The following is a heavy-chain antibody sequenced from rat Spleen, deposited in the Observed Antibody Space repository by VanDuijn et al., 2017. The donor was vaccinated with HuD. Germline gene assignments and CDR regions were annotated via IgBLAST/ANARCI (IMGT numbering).Heavy chain of an antibody. J-gene: IGHJ2*01. Sequence: EVQLVESGGGLVQPGRSLKLSCAVSGFTFSNYGMAWVRQAPTKGLEWVATLSYDGATTYYRDSVKGRFAISRDNAKSTLYLQMDSLRSEDTATYYCTAGAYYDGNGDSFDYWGQGVMVTVSS. CDR3: TAGAYYDGNGDSFDY. D-gene: IGHD1-12*02. CDR2: LSYDGATT. V-gene: IGHV5-29*01. CDR1: GFTFSNYG.